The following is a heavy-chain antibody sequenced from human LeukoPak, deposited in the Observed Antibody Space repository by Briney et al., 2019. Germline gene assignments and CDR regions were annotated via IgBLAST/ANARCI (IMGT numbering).Heavy chain of an antibody. CDR1: GGSISSSSYY. Sequence: PSETLSLTCTVSGGSISSSSYYWGWIRQPPGRGLEWIGSIYYSGSTYYNPSLKSRVTISVDTSKNQFSLKLSSVTAADTAVYYCARPYGAAGLDWGQGTLVTVSS. CDR3: ARPYGAAGLD. D-gene: IGHD4-17*01. CDR2: IYYSGST. J-gene: IGHJ4*02. V-gene: IGHV4-39*01.